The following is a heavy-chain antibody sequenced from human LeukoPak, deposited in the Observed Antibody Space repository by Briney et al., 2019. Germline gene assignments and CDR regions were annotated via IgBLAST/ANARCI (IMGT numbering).Heavy chain of an antibody. V-gene: IGHV1-69*04. Sequence: EASVRVSCKASGGTFSSYAISWVRQAPGQGLEWMGRIIPILGIANYAQKFQGRVTITADKSTSTAYMELSSLRSEDTAVYFCWAPTHAFDIWGQGTMVTVSS. CDR1: GGTFSSYA. CDR3: WAPTHAFDI. D-gene: IGHD4-11*01. CDR2: IIPILGIA. J-gene: IGHJ3*02.